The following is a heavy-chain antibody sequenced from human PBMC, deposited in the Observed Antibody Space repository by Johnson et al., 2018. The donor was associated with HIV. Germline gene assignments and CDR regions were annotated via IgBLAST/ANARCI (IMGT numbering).Heavy chain of an antibody. D-gene: IGHD1-26*01. V-gene: IGHV3-15*01. CDR2: IKSKTDGGTT. CDR1: GFTFSNAW. J-gene: IGHJ3*02. Sequence: VQLVESGGGLVKPGGSLRLSCAASGFTFSNAWMSWVRQAPGRGLAWVGRIKSKTDGGTTDYAAPVKGRFTISRDDSKNSLDLQMNSLKTEDTAVYYCAREPEGWAFDIWGQGTMVTVSS. CDR3: AREPEGWAFDI.